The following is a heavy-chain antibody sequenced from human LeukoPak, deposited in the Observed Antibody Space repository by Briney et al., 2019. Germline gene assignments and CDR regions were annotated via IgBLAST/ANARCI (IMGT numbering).Heavy chain of an antibody. CDR2: INPSGGST. CDR1: GYTFTSYY. Sequence: ASVKVSCRASGYTFTSYYMLWVRQAPGQGLEWMGIINPSGGSTSYAQKFQGRVTMTRDTSTSTVYMELSSLRSDDTAVYYCARGGLLWFGELLPLNYFDYWGQGTLVTVSS. V-gene: IGHV1-46*01. D-gene: IGHD3-10*01. CDR3: ARGGLLWFGELLPLNYFDY. J-gene: IGHJ4*02.